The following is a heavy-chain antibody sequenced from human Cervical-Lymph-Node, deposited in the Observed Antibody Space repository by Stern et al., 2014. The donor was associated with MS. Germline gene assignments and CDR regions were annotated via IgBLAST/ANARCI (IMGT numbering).Heavy chain of an antibody. CDR2: INPNSGGK. J-gene: IGHJ4*02. CDR3: ARGDCSGGSCLAHFDY. Sequence: QMQLVQSGAEVKKPGASVKVSCKASGYTFTGYYMHWVRQAPGQGLEWMGWINPNSGGKNYAQKFQGWVTMTRDTSISTAYMELSRLRSDDTAVYYCARGDCSGGSCLAHFDYWGQGTLVTVSS. D-gene: IGHD2-15*01. CDR1: GYTFTGYY. V-gene: IGHV1-2*04.